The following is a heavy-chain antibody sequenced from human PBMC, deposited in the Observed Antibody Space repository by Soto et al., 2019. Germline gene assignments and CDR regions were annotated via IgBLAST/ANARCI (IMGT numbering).Heavy chain of an antibody. J-gene: IGHJ6*02. CDR1: GGTFSSYA. CDR2: IIPIFGTA. V-gene: IGHV1-69*13. D-gene: IGHD6-6*01. Sequence: SVKVSCKASGGTFSSYAISWVRQAPGQGLEWMGGIIPIFGTANYAQKFQGRVTITADESTSTAYMELSSLRSEDTAVYYCARGSSSPFRYYYYGMDVWGQGTTVTAP. CDR3: ARGSSSPFRYYYYGMDV.